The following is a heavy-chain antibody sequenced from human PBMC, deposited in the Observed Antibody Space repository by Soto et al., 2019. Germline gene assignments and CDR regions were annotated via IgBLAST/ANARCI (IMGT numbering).Heavy chain of an antibody. Sequence: SETLSLTCTVSGGSISSSSYYWGWIRQPPGKGLEWIGSIYYSGSTYYNPSLKSRVTISVDTSKNQFSLKLGSVTAADTAVYYCARPQAYYYGSGKGYYMDVWGKGTTVTVSS. J-gene: IGHJ6*03. D-gene: IGHD3-10*01. CDR1: GGSISSSSYY. V-gene: IGHV4-39*01. CDR2: IYYSGST. CDR3: ARPQAYYYGSGKGYYMDV.